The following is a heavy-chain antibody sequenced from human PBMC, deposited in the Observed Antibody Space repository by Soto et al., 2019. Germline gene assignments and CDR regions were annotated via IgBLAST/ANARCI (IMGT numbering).Heavy chain of an antibody. V-gene: IGHV1-69*02. J-gene: IGHJ6*03. Sequence: QVQLVQSGAEVKKPGSSVKISCEASGGTFSSYTLNWVRQAPGQGLEWMGRIVPILGVAAYAQKFQGRVTITADTSSMNTTYMELSSLRSEDTAVYYCASKGGYYYHMDVWGKGTTVTVSS. CDR1: GGTFSSYT. CDR3: ASKGGYYYHMDV. D-gene: IGHD3-16*01. CDR2: IVPILGVA.